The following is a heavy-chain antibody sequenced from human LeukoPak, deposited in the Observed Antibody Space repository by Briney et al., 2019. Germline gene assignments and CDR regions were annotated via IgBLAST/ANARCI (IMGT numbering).Heavy chain of an antibody. V-gene: IGHV4-30-4*01. D-gene: IGHD4/OR15-4a*01. Sequence: NSSETLSLTCTVSGGSISSGDYYWSWIRQPPRKGLEWIGYIYYSGSTYDNPSLKSRVTMSVDTSKNQFSLKLSSVTAADTAVYYCARELTYADYWGQGTLVTVSS. CDR3: ARELTYADY. CDR1: GGSISSGDYY. J-gene: IGHJ4*02. CDR2: IYYSGST.